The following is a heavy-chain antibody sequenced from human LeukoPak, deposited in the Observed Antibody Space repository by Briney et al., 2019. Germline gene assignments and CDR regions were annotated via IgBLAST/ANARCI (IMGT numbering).Heavy chain of an antibody. D-gene: IGHD3-10*01. CDR1: GFTFSSYG. CDR3: ARGDGRSGGAFDI. Sequence: GGSLRLSCAASGFTFSSYGMHWVRQAPGKGLEWVAFIRYDGSNKYYADSVKGRFTISRDNAKNSLYLQMNSLRDEDTAVYYCARGDGRSGGAFDIWGQGTMVTVSS. J-gene: IGHJ3*02. CDR2: IRYDGSNK. V-gene: IGHV3-30*02.